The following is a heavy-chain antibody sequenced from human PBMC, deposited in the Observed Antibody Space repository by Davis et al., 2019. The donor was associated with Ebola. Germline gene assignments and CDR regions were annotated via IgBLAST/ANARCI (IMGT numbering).Heavy chain of an antibody. CDR1: GYSFTSYW. CDR3: ARHPRDCGGDCSFDY. J-gene: IGHJ4*02. V-gene: IGHV5-51*01. D-gene: IGHD2-21*02. Sequence: GESLKISCKGSGYSFTSYWIGWVRQMPGKGLEWMGIIYPGDSDTRYSPSFQGQVTISADKSISTAYLQWSSLKASDTAMYYCARHPRDCGGDCSFDYWGQGTLVTVSS. CDR2: IYPGDSDT.